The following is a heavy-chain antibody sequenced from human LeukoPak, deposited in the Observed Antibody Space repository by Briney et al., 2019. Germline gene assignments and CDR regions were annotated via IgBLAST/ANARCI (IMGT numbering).Heavy chain of an antibody. CDR2: ISAYNGKT. CDR3: ARGHGGDYYFDY. J-gene: IGHJ4*02. Sequence: ASVTVSCKASGYTFTRYGISWVRQAPGQGLEWMGWISAYNGKTNYVQKLQGRVTMTTDTSTSTAYMELRSLRSDDTAVYYCARGHGGDYYFDYWGQGTLVTVSS. CDR1: GYTFTRYG. V-gene: IGHV1-18*01. D-gene: IGHD2-21*02.